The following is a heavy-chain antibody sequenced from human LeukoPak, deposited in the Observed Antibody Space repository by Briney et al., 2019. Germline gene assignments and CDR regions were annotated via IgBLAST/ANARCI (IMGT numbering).Heavy chain of an antibody. CDR1: GGSFSGYY. D-gene: IGHD3-22*01. V-gene: IGHV4-59*08. CDR2: LYYSGST. J-gene: IGHJ4*02. Sequence: PSETLSLTCTVSGGSFSGYYWGWIRQPPGKGLEWIGSLYYSGSTNYNPSLKSRVTISVDTSKNQFSLKLSSVTAADTAVYYCASPDYYDSSGYHKFDYWGQGTLVTVSS. CDR3: ASPDYYDSSGYHKFDY.